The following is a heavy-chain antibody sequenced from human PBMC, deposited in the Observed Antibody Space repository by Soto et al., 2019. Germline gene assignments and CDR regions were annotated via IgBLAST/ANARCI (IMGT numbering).Heavy chain of an antibody. D-gene: IGHD3-22*01. Sequence: QVQLVESGGGVVQPGRSLRLSCAASGFTFSSYGMHWVRQAPGKGLEWVAVISYDGSNKNYADSVKDRFTISRDNSMNTAYLQMNRRRAEDTAVYFCAKDTEYYDRSGYYVFDSWGQGTLVTVSS. CDR3: AKDTEYYDRSGYYVFDS. V-gene: IGHV3-30*18. CDR2: ISYDGSNK. CDR1: GFTFSSYG. J-gene: IGHJ4*02.